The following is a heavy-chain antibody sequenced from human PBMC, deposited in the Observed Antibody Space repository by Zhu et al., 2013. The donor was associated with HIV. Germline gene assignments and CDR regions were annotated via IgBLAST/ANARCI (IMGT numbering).Heavy chain of an antibody. CDR1: GGTFSSYA. Sequence: QVQLVQSGAEVKKPGSSVKVSCKTSGGTFSSYAISWVRQAPGQGLEWMGGIIPIFGTANYAQKFQGRVTITADESTNTAYMELSSLRSEDTAVYYCARDPRGGGIAVAGVYGMDVWGQGTTVTVSS. V-gene: IGHV1-69*01. CDR2: IIPIFGTA. D-gene: IGHD6-19*01. CDR3: ARDPRGGGIAVAGVYGMDV. J-gene: IGHJ6*02.